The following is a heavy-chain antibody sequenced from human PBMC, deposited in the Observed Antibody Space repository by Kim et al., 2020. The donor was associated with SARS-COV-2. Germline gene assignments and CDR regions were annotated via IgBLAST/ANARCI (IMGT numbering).Heavy chain of an antibody. J-gene: IGHJ4*02. Sequence: DSVKGRFTVSRDNSKNTHYLQMNSLRVEDTAIYYCARDRRVSDSDEPWEDFWGQGTLVTVSS. V-gene: IGHV3-23*02. D-gene: IGHD1-26*01. CDR3: ARDRRVSDSDEPWEDF.